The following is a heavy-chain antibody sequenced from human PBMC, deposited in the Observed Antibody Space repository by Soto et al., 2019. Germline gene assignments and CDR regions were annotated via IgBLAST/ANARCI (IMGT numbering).Heavy chain of an antibody. D-gene: IGHD1-1*01. Sequence: SETLSLTCTATGGSISGYYWNWIRQPPGKGLEWIGYVYSSGSTNYNPSLKNRVTISVGTSYNQFSLKLNSVTAADTAVYYCARGQFTGTTQGDWFDPWGQGTLVTVPS. CDR3: ARGQFTGTTQGDWFDP. CDR2: VYSSGST. J-gene: IGHJ5*02. CDR1: GGSISGYY. V-gene: IGHV4-59*01.